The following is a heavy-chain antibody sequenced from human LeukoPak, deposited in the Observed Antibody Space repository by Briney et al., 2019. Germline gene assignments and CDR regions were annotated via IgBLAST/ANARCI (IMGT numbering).Heavy chain of an antibody. Sequence: GGSLRLXCAASGFTFDDYGMSWVRQAPGKGLESVSGINWNGGSTGYADSVKGRFTISRDNAKNSLYLQMNSLRAEDTALYYCARGPYSGSYYRFDYWGQGTLVTVSS. J-gene: IGHJ4*02. CDR1: GFTFDDYG. D-gene: IGHD1-26*01. CDR2: INWNGGST. V-gene: IGHV3-20*04. CDR3: ARGPYSGSYYRFDY.